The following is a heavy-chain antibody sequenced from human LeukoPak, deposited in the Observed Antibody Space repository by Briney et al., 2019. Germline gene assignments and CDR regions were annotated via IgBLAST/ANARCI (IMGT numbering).Heavy chain of an antibody. CDR3: ASGGDIVATEMNY. CDR1: GYTFTSYA. Sequence: APVKVSCKASGYTFTSYAMHWVRQAPGQRLEWMGWINAGNGNTKYSQKFQGRVTITRDTSASTAYMELSSLRSEDTAVYYCASGGDIVATEMNYWGQGTLVTVSS. CDR2: INAGNGNT. J-gene: IGHJ4*02. D-gene: IGHD5-12*01. V-gene: IGHV1-3*01.